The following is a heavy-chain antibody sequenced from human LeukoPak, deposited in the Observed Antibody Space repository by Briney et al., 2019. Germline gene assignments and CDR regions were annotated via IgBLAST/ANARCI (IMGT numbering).Heavy chain of an antibody. CDR3: ARGVWATFDY. D-gene: IGHD6-13*01. Sequence: PSETLSLTCSVSGGSISSSSYYWGWIRLPPGKGLEWIGSIYYSGSTNYNPSLKSRVTISVDTSKNQFSLKLSSVTAADTAVYYCARGVWATFDYWGQGTLVTVSS. CDR1: GGSISSSSYY. V-gene: IGHV4-39*07. CDR2: IYYSGST. J-gene: IGHJ4*02.